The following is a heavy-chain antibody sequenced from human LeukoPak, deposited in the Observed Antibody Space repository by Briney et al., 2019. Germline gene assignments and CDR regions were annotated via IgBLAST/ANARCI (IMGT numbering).Heavy chain of an antibody. Sequence: SETLSLTCTVSGDSISSSSYCWDWIRQPPGKGLEWIGNIYNSANTHYNPSLKTRITISVDTSKNQFSLKLSSVTAADTAVYYCARRKRSGCSSTSCLLNWFDPWGQGTLVTVSS. CDR1: GDSISSSSYC. V-gene: IGHV4-39*07. D-gene: IGHD2-2*01. J-gene: IGHJ5*02. CDR3: ARRKRSGCSSTSCLLNWFDP. CDR2: IYNSANT.